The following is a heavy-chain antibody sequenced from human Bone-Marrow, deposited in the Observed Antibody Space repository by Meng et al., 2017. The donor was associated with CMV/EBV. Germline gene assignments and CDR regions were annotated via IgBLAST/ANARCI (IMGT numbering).Heavy chain of an antibody. CDR3: GREEGSSWNRLDY. CDR1: GYTFTYRY. CDR2: ITPFNGNT. V-gene: IGHV1-45*02. J-gene: IGHJ4*02. Sequence: SVKVSCKASGYTFTYRYLHWVRQAPGQALEWMGWITPFNGNTNYAQKFQDRVTITRDTSTSTVYMELSSLRSEDTAVYYCGREEGSSWNRLDYWGQGTLVTVSS. D-gene: IGHD6-13*01.